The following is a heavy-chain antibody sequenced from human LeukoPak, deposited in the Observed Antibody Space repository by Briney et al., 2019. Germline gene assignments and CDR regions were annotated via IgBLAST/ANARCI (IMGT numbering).Heavy chain of an antibody. CDR2: IKQDGSEK. D-gene: IGHD1-26*01. CDR1: GFTFSSYR. CDR3: ARDTRTFDY. Sequence: GGSLRLSCAASGFTFSSYRMNWVRQAPGKGLEWVANIKQDGSEKYYVDSVKGRFTISRDNAMNSLFLQMNSLRAEDTAVYYCARDTRTFDYWGQGTPVTVSS. V-gene: IGHV3-7*01. J-gene: IGHJ4*02.